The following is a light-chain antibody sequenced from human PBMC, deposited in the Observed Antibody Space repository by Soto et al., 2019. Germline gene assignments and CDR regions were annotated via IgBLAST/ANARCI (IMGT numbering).Light chain of an antibody. J-gene: IGKJ1*01. CDR3: QQYDTYSRT. Sequence: DIQMTQSPSALSASVGDRVTITCRASQSVSNWLAWYRQKPGEAPKLLIYEGSTLERGVPSRFSGSGSGTEFARPISSQQPDYVATFCCQQYDTYSRTFGQGTKVEVK. CDR1: QSVSNW. CDR2: EGS. V-gene: IGKV1-5*03.